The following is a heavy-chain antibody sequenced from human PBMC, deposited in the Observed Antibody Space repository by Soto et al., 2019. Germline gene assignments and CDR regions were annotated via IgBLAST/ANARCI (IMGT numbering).Heavy chain of an antibody. CDR1: GGSSSGYY. CDR3: ARAGYSRYQLLYRWFDP. D-gene: IGHD2-2*02. CDR2: INHSGST. V-gene: IGHV4-34*01. Sequence: SETLSLTCAVYGGSSSGYYWSWIRQPPGKGLEWIGEINHSGSTNYNPSLKSRVTISVDTSKNQFFLKLSSVTAADTAVYYCARAGYSRYQLLYRWFDPRGQGTMVTVYS. J-gene: IGHJ5*02.